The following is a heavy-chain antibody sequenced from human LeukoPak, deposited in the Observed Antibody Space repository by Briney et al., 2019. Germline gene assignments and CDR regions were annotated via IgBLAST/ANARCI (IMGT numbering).Heavy chain of an antibody. CDR1: GSTFSKYG. J-gene: IGHJ3*01. V-gene: IGHV3-30*03. Sequence: GRSLRLSCAASGSTFSKYGMHWARQAPGKGLEWVAVISYDGGNKYYADSVKGRFTISRDNSKNTLYLQMNSLRAEDTAVYYCARSANTIWYPDNWGQGTMVTVSS. D-gene: IGHD3-10*01. CDR3: ARSANTIWYPDN. CDR2: ISYDGGNK.